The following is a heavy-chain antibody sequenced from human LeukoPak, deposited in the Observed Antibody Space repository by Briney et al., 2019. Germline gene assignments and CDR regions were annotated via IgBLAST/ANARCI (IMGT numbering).Heavy chain of an antibody. CDR1: GGSISSSSYY. V-gene: IGHV4-39*01. J-gene: IGHJ5*02. CDR3: ARAIFGVVLSPWFDP. Sequence: SETLSLTCTVSGGSISSSSYYWGWIRQPPGKGLEWIGSIYYSGSTYYNPSLKSRVTISVDTSKNQFSLKPSSVTAADTAVYYCARAIFGVVLSPWFDPWGQGTLVTVSS. CDR2: IYYSGST. D-gene: IGHD3-3*01.